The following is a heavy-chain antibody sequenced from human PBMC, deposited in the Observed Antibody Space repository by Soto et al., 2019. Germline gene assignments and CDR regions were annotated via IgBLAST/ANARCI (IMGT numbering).Heavy chain of an antibody. D-gene: IGHD6-6*01. CDR1: GFTFSSYA. CDR3: AKDHGALGRQRVPQKVYYYYGMDV. CDR2: ISGSGGST. J-gene: IGHJ6*02. Sequence: PGGSLRLSCAASGFTFSSYAMSWVRQAPGKGLEWVSAISGSGGSTYYADSVKGRFTISRDNSKNTLYLQMNSLRAEDTAVYYCAKDHGALGRQRVPQKVYYYYGMDVWGQGTTVTVSS. V-gene: IGHV3-23*01.